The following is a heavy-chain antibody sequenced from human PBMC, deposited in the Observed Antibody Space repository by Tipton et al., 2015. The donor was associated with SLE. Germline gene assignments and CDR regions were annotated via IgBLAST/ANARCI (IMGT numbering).Heavy chain of an antibody. J-gene: IGHJ6*02. Sequence: QSGAEVKKPGASVKVSCKASGYTFTSYDINWVRQATGQGLEWMGWMNPNSGNTGYAQKFQGRVTMTRNTSISTAYMELSSPRSEGTGGYFCASIAGGAHYYYYGMDVWGQGTTVTVSS. CDR2: MNPNSGNT. D-gene: IGHD6-13*01. CDR3: ASIAGGAHYYYYGMDV. CDR1: GYTFTSYD. V-gene: IGHV1-8*01.